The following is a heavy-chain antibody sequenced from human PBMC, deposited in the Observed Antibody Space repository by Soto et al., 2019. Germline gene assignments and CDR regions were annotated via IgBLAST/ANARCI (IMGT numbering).Heavy chain of an antibody. CDR1: GGSISGSY. V-gene: IGHV4-59*01. CDR2: VYYTGIT. Sequence: PSETLSLTCSVSGGSISGSYWSWIRQSPGKGLEWLGYVYYTGITNYSPSLRSRVSISVDTSKNEFSLRLSSVTAADTAVYFCARSVAVPGANIDSWGQGIQVTVSS. CDR3: ARSVAVPGANIDS. D-gene: IGHD6-19*01. J-gene: IGHJ4*02.